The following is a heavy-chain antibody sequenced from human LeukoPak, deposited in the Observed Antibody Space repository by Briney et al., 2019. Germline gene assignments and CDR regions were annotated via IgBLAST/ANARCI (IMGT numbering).Heavy chain of an antibody. V-gene: IGHV4-34*01. D-gene: IGHD1-1*01. CDR2: INHRGDT. CDR1: GGSFSAYY. CDR3: ARGPTISETGYFDY. J-gene: IGHJ4*03. Sequence: ETLSLTCAVYGGSFSAYYWSWIRQSPGKGLEWIAEINHRGDTNYNPSVKSRVSISVDTSKNQFSLKVTSLTAADTAVYYCARGPTISETGYFDYWGQGTLVTVSS.